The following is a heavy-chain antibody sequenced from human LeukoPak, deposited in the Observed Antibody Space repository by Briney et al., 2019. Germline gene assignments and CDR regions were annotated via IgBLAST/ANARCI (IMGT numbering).Heavy chain of an antibody. D-gene: IGHD6-19*01. V-gene: IGHV4-30-4*08. CDR2: IYYSGST. Sequence: NPSQTLSLTCTVSGGSISSGDYYWSWIRQPPGKGLEWIGYIYYSGSTYYNPSLKSRVTISVDTSKNQFSLKLSSVTAAVTAVYYCARGSSGWALIDYWGQGTLVTVSS. CDR1: GGSISSGDYY. J-gene: IGHJ4*02. CDR3: ARGSSGWALIDY.